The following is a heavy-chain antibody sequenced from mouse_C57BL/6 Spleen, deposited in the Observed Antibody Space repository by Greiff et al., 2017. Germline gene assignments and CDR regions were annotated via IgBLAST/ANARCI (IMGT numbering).Heavy chain of an antibody. Sequence: VQLQQSGAELARPGASVKMSCKASGYTFTSYTMHWVKQRPGQGLEWIGYINPSSGYTKYNQKFKDKATLTADKSSSTAYMQLSSLTSEDSAVYYCAILLSLCYAMDYWGQGTSVTVSS. V-gene: IGHV1-4*01. CDR3: AILLSLCYAMDY. CDR1: GYTFTSYT. J-gene: IGHJ4*01. D-gene: IGHD1-1*01. CDR2: INPSSGYT.